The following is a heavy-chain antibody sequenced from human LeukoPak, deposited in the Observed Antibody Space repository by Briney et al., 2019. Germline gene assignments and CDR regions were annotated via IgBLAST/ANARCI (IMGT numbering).Heavy chain of an antibody. J-gene: IGHJ4*02. D-gene: IGHD2-2*02. CDR1: GGSISSHSYH. V-gene: IGHV4-39*07. CDR2: IYFSGST. Sequence: SETLSLTCTVSGGSISSHSYHWGWIRQPPGKGLEWIGSIYFSGSTYFNPSFKSRVSISLDTSKTQFSLELSSVTAADTAVYYCASSAGTSIPYYFDYWSQRSLVTV. CDR3: ASSAGTSIPYYFDY.